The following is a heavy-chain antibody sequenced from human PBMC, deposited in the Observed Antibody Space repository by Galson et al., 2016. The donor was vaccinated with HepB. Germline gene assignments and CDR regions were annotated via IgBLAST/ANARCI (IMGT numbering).Heavy chain of an antibody. D-gene: IGHD1-26*01. Sequence: SLRLSCAASGFTFRSHGMHWVRQAPGKGLEWVAVITYDASNRIYIDSVKGRFTISRDNSKNILELQMNSLRADDAAVYYCAKASGNYPYWYFELWGRGTLVTVSS. V-gene: IGHV3-30*18. CDR2: ITYDASNR. CDR1: GFTFRSHG. CDR3: AKASGNYPYWYFEL. J-gene: IGHJ2*01.